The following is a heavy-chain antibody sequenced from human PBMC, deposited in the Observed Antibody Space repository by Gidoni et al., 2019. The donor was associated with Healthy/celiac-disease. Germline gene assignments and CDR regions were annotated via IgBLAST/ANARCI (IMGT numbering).Heavy chain of an antibody. CDR2: IYYSGST. J-gene: IGHJ5*02. V-gene: IGHV4-59*12. CDR1: GGSLSSYY. D-gene: IGHD6-13*01. Sequence: QVQLQESGPGLVKPSETLSLTCTVSGGSLSSYYWSWIRQPPGKGLEWIGYIYYSGSTNYNPSLKSRVTISVDTSKNQFSLKLSSVTAADTAVYYCAKEQQLLGAPPANWFDPWGQGTLVTVSS. CDR3: AKEQQLLGAPPANWFDP.